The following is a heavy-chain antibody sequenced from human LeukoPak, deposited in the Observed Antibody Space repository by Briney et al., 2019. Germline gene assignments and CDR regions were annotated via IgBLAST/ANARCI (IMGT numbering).Heavy chain of an antibody. D-gene: IGHD6-13*01. V-gene: IGHV3-23*01. CDR2: ISGSGGST. CDR3: AKPGRTAAGLFDS. J-gene: IGHJ4*02. CDR1: GFTFSSYA. Sequence: GGSLRLSCAASGFTFSSYAMSWVRQAPGKGLEWVSTISGSGGSTYYADSVKGRFTISRDNSKNTLYLQMNNLRAEDTATYYCAKPGRTAAGLFDSWGQGTLVTVSS.